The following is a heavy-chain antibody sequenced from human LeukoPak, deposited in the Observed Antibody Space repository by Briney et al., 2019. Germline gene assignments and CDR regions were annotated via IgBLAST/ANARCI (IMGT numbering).Heavy chain of an antibody. Sequence: GGSLRLSCAASGFTLSTFDMNWVRQAPGKGLEWVSSISTSSRYIYYRDSVKGRFTISRDDAKNSLYLQMNSLTVEDTAVYYCARADCSGSTCYLRHSWFDPWGQGTLVTVSS. CDR3: ARADCSGSTCYLRHSWFDP. J-gene: IGHJ5*02. CDR2: ISTSSRYI. D-gene: IGHD2-2*01. CDR1: GFTLSTFD. V-gene: IGHV3-21*06.